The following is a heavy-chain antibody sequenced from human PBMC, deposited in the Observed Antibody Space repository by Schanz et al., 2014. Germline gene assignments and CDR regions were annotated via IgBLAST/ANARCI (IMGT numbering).Heavy chain of an antibody. Sequence: EVQVVESGGGLVQPGGSLRLSCTASGFNSDYYAMHWVRQAPGKGLEWVSGISGSGASTYYADSVKGRFTISRDNSNKTVDLQMNSLRAEDTAVYYCAKSLESCPGGRCSRGYFDYWGQGTLVTVSS. V-gene: IGHV3-23*04. CDR3: AKSLESCPGGRCSRGYFDY. CDR1: GFNSDYYA. D-gene: IGHD2-8*02. CDR2: ISGSGAST. J-gene: IGHJ4*02.